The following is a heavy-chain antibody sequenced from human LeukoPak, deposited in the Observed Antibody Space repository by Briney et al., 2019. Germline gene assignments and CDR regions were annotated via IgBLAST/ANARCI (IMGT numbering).Heavy chain of an antibody. Sequence: ASVKVSCKASGYTFTGYYMHWVRHGTGQGLEWMGWMNPNSGNTGNAQKFQGRVTMPRNASISPAYMELSSLRSEDTAVYYCARGYSSDWFDRWGQGTLVTVSS. CDR2: MNPNSGNT. D-gene: IGHD4-11*01. CDR1: GYTFTGYY. J-gene: IGHJ5*02. V-gene: IGHV1-8*02. CDR3: ARGYSSDWFDR.